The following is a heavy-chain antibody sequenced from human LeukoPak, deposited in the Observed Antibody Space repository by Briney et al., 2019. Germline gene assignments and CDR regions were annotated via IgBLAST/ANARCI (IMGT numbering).Heavy chain of an antibody. D-gene: IGHD3-10*01. J-gene: IGHJ4*02. CDR3: ARVTYYGSGSFSYYYFDS. V-gene: IGHV3-53*01. CDR1: GFTFNTYT. Sequence: GGSLRLSCAASGFTFNTYTMSWVRQAPGKGLEWVSVIYSGGSTYYADSVKGRFTISRDNSKNTLYLQMNSLRAEDTAVYYCARVTYYGSGSFSYYYFDSWGQGTLVTVSS. CDR2: IYSGGST.